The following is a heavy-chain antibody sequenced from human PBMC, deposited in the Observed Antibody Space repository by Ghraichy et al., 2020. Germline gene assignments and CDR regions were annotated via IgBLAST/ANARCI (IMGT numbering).Heavy chain of an antibody. D-gene: IGHD5-18*01. CDR1: GGSISSYY. CDR3: ASQDTARSYYYYGMDV. J-gene: IGHJ6*02. CDR2: IYYSGST. V-gene: IGHV4-59*01. Sequence: SETLSLTCTVSGGSISSYYWSWIRQPPGKGLEWIGYIYYSGSTNYNPSLKSRVTISVETSKNQFSLKLSSLTAADTAVYYCASQDTARSYYYYGMDVWGQGTTVTVSS.